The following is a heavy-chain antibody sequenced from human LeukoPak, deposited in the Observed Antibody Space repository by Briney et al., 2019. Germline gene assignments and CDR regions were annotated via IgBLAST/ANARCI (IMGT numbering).Heavy chain of an antibody. Sequence: ASVKVSCKASGYTFTSYYMHWVRQAPGQGLEWMGIINPSGGSTSYAQKFQGRVTMTRDTSTSTVYMELGSLRSEDTAVYYCARARGVNFYYYDSSGSKYNWFDPWGQGTLVTVSS. CDR1: GYTFTSYY. CDR3: ARARGVNFYYYDSSGSKYNWFDP. J-gene: IGHJ5*02. CDR2: INPSGGST. V-gene: IGHV1-46*01. D-gene: IGHD3-22*01.